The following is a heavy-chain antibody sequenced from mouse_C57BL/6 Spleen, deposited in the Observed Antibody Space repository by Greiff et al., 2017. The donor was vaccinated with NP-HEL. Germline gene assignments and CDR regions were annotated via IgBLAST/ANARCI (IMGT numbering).Heavy chain of an antibody. D-gene: IGHD1-1*01. CDR2: ISSGSSTI. CDR1: GFTFSDYG. CDR3: ARAITTVVADYAMDY. V-gene: IGHV5-17*01. Sequence: EVQRVESGGGLVKPGGSLKLSCAASGFTFSDYGMHWVRQAPEKGLEWVAYISSGSSTIYYADTVKGRFTISRDNAKNTLFLQMTSLRSEDTAMYYCARAITTVVADYAMDYWGQGTSVTVSS. J-gene: IGHJ4*01.